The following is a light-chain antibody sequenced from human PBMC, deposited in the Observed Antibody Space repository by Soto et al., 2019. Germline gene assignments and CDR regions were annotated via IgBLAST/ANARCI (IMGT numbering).Light chain of an antibody. CDR2: EGI. Sequence: QSVLAQPSSLSVSPGQSITISFTGTSSTVGGFNVVSWYQQHPGKAPKVIIYEGIKRPSGVSNRFSGSNSGSTASLTISGLQAEDEADYYCSSYTSSSTLPYVFGTGTKVTVL. V-gene: IGLV2-14*02. J-gene: IGLJ1*01. CDR1: SSTVGGFNV. CDR3: SSYTSSSTLPYV.